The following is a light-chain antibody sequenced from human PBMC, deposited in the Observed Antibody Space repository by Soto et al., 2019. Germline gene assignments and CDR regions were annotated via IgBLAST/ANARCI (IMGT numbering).Light chain of an antibody. CDR1: QSISRY. Sequence: DIQMPQSPSCLSASVGDRVTITCRASQSISRYLNWNQQKPGKVPKVLIYAASSLQSGVTSTFSGSGSGAAFTLTISSLQPEDFATYHCQQSYSSPWTFGQGTKVEI. CDR3: QQSYSSPWT. J-gene: IGKJ1*01. V-gene: IGKV1-39*01. CDR2: AAS.